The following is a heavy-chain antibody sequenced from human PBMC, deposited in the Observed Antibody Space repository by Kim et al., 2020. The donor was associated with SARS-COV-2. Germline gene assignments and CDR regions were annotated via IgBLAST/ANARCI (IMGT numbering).Heavy chain of an antibody. D-gene: IGHD6-13*01. CDR3: ARAEAAAVYYYYGMDV. V-gene: IGHV4-61*01. Sequence: SETLSLTCTVSGGSVSSGSYYWSGIRQPPGKGLEWIGYIYYSGSTNYNPSLKSRVTISVDTSKNQFSLKLSSVTAADTAVYYCARAEAAAVYYYYGMDVWGQGTTVTVSS. J-gene: IGHJ6*02. CDR1: GGSVSSGSYY. CDR2: IYYSGST.